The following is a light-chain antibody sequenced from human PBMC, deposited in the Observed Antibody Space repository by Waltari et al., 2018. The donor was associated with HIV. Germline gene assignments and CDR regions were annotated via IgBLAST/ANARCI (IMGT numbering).Light chain of an antibody. CDR3: QVWDSTSDQRI. CDR1: YIGAKT. Sequence: SYVLTQTPSVSVAPGQTATITCGGNYIGAKTVQWYQQKSGQAPVLLIYDDCDRPSRIPERFSASNSGNTATLTISRVGGGDEADYYWQVWDSTSDQRIFGGGTKLTVL. CDR2: DDC. J-gene: IGLJ2*01. V-gene: IGLV3-21*02.